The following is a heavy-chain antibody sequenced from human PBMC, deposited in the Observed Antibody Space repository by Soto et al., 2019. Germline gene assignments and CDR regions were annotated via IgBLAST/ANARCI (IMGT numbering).Heavy chain of an antibody. CDR3: ARVAGSSWYGFGDY. J-gene: IGHJ4*02. Sequence: ASVKVSCKASGYTFTSYAMHWVRQAPGQRLEWMGWINAGNGNTKYSQKFQGRVTITRDTSASTAYMELSSLRSEDTAVYYCARVAGSSWYGFGDYWGQGTQGTVSS. CDR2: INAGNGNT. V-gene: IGHV1-3*01. D-gene: IGHD6-13*01. CDR1: GYTFTSYA.